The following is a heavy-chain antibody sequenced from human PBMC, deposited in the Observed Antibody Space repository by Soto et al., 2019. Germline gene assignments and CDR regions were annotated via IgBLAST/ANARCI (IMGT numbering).Heavy chain of an antibody. CDR3: VQGYGRLDG. CDR1: GFTFSSHW. J-gene: IGHJ4*02. CDR2: IDTDGSRT. D-gene: IGHD2-15*01. Sequence: SGGSLRLSCAASGFTFSSHWMHWVRQAPGKGLVWVSRIDTDGSRTNYADSVKGRFTMSRDKAKNTAFLQMNSLRAEDTAVYYCVQGYGRLDGWGPGTLVPVSS. V-gene: IGHV3-74*01.